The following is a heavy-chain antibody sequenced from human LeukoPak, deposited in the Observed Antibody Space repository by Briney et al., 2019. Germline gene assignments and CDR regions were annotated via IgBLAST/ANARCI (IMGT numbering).Heavy chain of an antibody. Sequence: GGSLRLSCATSGLTFSSYWMHWVRQAPGKGLVWVSRINSDGSSITYADSVKGRFTISRDNAKNTLYLQMNSLRVEDTAVYYCAREGRVSGYDFDCWGQGTLVTVSS. CDR2: INSDGSSI. V-gene: IGHV3-74*03. CDR3: AREGRVSGYDFDC. J-gene: IGHJ4*02. D-gene: IGHD5-12*01. CDR1: GLTFSSYW.